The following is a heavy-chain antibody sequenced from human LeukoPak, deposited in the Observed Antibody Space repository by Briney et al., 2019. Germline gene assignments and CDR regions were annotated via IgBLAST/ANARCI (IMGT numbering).Heavy chain of an antibody. CDR3: ASLVRGYCSGGSCYYFDY. CDR1: GGSISSGGYY. CDR2: IYYSGST. J-gene: IGHJ4*02. D-gene: IGHD2-15*01. Sequence: PSETLSLTCTVSGGSISSGGYYWSWIRQHPGKGLEWIGYIYYSGSTYYNPSLKSRVTISVDTSKNQFSLKLSSVTAADTAVYYCASLVRGYCSGGSCYYFDYWGQGTLVTVSS. V-gene: IGHV4-31*03.